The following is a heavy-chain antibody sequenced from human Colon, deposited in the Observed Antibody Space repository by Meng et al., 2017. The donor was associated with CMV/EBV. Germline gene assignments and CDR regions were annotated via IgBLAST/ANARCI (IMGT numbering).Heavy chain of an antibody. D-gene: IGHD2-2*01. CDR3: ARVHSSTSYDLDY. V-gene: IGHV4-61*08. J-gene: IGHJ4*02. Sequence: SETLSLTCTVSGGSVTSGGYYWSWIRQPPGKGLEWIAYIYYSGSTNYNPSLKSRVTISVDTSKNQFSLKLSSVTAADTAVYYCARVHSSTSYDLDYWGQGTLVTVSS. CDR1: GGSVTSGGYY. CDR2: IYYSGST.